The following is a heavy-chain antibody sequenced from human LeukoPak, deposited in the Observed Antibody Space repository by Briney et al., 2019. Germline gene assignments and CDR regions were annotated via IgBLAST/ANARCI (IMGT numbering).Heavy chain of an antibody. CDR1: GFTFSIYW. J-gene: IGHJ4*02. CDR3: AGENVGTAPGY. V-gene: IGHV3-74*01. CDR2: ITPDGSQI. D-gene: IGHD1-7*01. Sequence: GGSLTLSCAASGFTFSIYWMYWVRQAPGKGLVWVSRITPDGSQIGYADSVKGRFTISRDNAKNTLYLQMNSLRAEDTALYYCAGENVGTAPGYWGQGTLVTVSS.